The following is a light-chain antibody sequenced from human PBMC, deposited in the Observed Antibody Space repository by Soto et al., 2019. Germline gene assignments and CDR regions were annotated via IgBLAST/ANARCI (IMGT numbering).Light chain of an antibody. CDR2: AAS. V-gene: IGKV1-39*01. J-gene: IGKJ1*01. CDR3: QQTYSVPWT. CDR1: RTLSSD. Sequence: DIQMTQTPSSLSASVGGRVTITCRASRTLSSDINWYQQKPGQAPKFLIYAASSLHSGVPSRFSGSGSGTDFTLTISDLQPEDSATYYCQQTYSVPWTFGQGTKVEV.